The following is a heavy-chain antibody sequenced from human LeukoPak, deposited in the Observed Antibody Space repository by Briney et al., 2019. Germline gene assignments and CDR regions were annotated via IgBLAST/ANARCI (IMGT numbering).Heavy chain of an antibody. V-gene: IGHV3-23*01. CDR2: FSGSGGGT. D-gene: IGHD2-15*01. CDR3: AKSGLNRFDY. CDR1: GFAFSSFA. Sequence: GGSLRLSCAASGFAFSSFAMSWVRQAPGKGLEWVSAFSGSGGGTYYADSVKGRFTISRDNSKNTLYLQMNSLRAEDTAVYNCAKSGLNRFDYWGQGTLVTVSS. J-gene: IGHJ4*02.